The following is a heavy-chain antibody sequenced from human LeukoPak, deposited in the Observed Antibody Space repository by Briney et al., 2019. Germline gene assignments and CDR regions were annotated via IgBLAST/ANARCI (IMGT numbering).Heavy chain of an antibody. D-gene: IGHD4-17*01. J-gene: IGHJ4*02. CDR3: ARDRTGTTVTNYFDY. V-gene: IGHV1-69*05. CDR2: IIPIFGTA. CDR1: GGTFSSYA. Sequence: SVKVSCKASGGTFSSYAISWVRQAPGQGLEWMGGIIPIFGTANYAQKFQGRVTITTDESTSTAYMELSSLRSEDTAVYYCARDRTGTTVTNYFDYWGQGTLVTVFS.